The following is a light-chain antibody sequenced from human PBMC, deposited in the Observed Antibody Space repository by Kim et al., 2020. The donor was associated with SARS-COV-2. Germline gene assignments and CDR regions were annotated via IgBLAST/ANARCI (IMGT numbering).Light chain of an antibody. CDR2: EDN. CDR1: SGSISINY. V-gene: IGLV6-57*03. Sequence: GKTVSITCTRSSGSISINYVQWYQHRPGSAPTTVIYEDNQSPSGVPDRFSGSIDSSSNSASLTISGLKTEDEADYYCQSYDSSPWVFGGGTNLTVL. CDR3: QSYDSSPWV. J-gene: IGLJ3*02.